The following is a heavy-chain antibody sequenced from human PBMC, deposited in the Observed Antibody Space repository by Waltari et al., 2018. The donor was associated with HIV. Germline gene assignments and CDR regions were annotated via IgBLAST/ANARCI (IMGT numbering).Heavy chain of an antibody. D-gene: IGHD2-15*01. CDR1: EHAFSGSV. V-gene: IGHV7-4-1*01. Sequence: QVQLQHSPSQFKKPGTSVKISCKSSEHAFSGSVINWVRQAPGKGLEWIGLIDTKTGSPTYAQVFSGLLILSLDTSVTTSYLQIRALKTNDTATYYCAEGYGAFDFDYWGQGTLITVSP. J-gene: IGHJ4*02. CDR2: IDTKTGSP. CDR3: AEGYGAFDFDY.